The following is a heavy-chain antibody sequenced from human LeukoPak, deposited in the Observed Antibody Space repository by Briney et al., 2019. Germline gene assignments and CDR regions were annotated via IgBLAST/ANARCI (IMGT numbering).Heavy chain of an antibody. Sequence: SGGSLRLSCAASGFIFSDYYMSYIRQAPGKGLEWVSYISNSGSIIKYADSVKGRFTISRDNTKNSLYLQMNSLRGEDTAVYYCAELGITMIGGVWGKGTTVTISS. V-gene: IGHV3-11*01. D-gene: IGHD3-10*02. CDR1: GFIFSDYY. J-gene: IGHJ6*04. CDR3: AELGITMIGGV. CDR2: ISNSGSII.